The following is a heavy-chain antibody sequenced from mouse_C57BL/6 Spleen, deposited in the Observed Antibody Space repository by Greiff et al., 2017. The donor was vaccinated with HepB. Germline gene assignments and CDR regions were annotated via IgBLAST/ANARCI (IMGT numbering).Heavy chain of an antibody. V-gene: IGHV5-17*01. CDR1: GFTFSDYG. Sequence: EVQRVESGGGLVKPGGSLKLSCAASGFTFSDYGMHWVRQAPEKGLEWVAYISSGSSTIYYADTVKGRFTISRDNAKNTLFLQMTSLRSEDTAMYYCARGWLLRGNAMDYWGQGTSVTVSS. D-gene: IGHD2-3*01. CDR3: ARGWLLRGNAMDY. J-gene: IGHJ4*01. CDR2: ISSGSSTI.